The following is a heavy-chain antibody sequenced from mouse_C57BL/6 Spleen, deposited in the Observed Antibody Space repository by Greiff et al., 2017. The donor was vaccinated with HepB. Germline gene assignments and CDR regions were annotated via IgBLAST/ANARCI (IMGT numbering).Heavy chain of an antibody. Sequence: QVQLQQSGAELARPGASVKLSCKASGYTFTSYGISWVKQRTGQGLEWIGEIYPRSGNTYYNEKFKGKATLTADKSSSTAYMELRSLTSEDSAVYFCARSGIKAEYVDYWGQGTTLTVSS. CDR1: GYTFTSYG. D-gene: IGHD2-4*01. CDR3: ARSGIKAEYVDY. J-gene: IGHJ2*01. V-gene: IGHV1-81*01. CDR2: IYPRSGNT.